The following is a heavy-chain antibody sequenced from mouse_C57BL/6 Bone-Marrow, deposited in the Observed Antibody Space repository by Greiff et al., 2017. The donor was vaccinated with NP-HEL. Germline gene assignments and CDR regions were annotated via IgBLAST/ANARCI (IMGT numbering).Heavy chain of an antibody. V-gene: IGHV14-4*01. D-gene: IGHD2-5*01. CDR1: GFNIKDDY. Sequence: EVQLQQSGAELVRPGASVKLSCTASGFNIKDDYMHWVKQRPEQGLEWIGWIDPENGDTEYASKFQGKATITADTSSNTAYLQLSSLTSEDTAVYSCTTYYSNYVWYFDVWGTGTTVTVSS. CDR3: TTYYSNYVWYFDV. CDR2: IDPENGDT. J-gene: IGHJ1*03.